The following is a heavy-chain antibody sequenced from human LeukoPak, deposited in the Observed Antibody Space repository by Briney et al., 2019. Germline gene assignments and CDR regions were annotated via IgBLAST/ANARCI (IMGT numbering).Heavy chain of an antibody. V-gene: IGHV3-11*04. Sequence: GGSPRLSCAASGFTFSDYYMSWIRQAPGKGLEWVSYISSSGSTIYYADSVKGRFTISRDNAKNSLYLQMNSLRAEDTAVYYCARAEHDYVWGSYRPYYYYYYYMDVWGKGTTVTVSS. CDR2: ISSSGSTI. D-gene: IGHD3-16*02. CDR1: GFTFSDYY. CDR3: ARAEHDYVWGSYRPYYYYYYYMDV. J-gene: IGHJ6*03.